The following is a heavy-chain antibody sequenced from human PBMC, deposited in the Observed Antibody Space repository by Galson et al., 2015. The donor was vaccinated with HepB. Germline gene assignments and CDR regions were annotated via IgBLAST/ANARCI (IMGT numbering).Heavy chain of an antibody. CDR1: GFTFSSYG. Sequence: SLRLSCAASGFTFSSYGMHWVRQAPGKGLEWVAVISYDGSNKYYADSVKGRFTISRDNSKNTLYLQMNSLRAEDTAVYYCAKVGDCSSTSCPTDVAFDIWGQGTMVTVSS. J-gene: IGHJ3*02. D-gene: IGHD2-2*03. CDR3: AKVGDCSSTSCPTDVAFDI. V-gene: IGHV3-30*18. CDR2: ISYDGSNK.